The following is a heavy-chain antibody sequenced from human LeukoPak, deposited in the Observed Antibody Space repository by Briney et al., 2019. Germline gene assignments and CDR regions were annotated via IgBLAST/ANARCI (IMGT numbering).Heavy chain of an antibody. V-gene: IGHV3-74*01. CDR2: INSDGSST. CDR1: GFTFSSYW. Sequence: GGSLRLSCAASGFTFSSYWMHWVRQAPGKGLVWVSRINSDGSSTSYADSVKGRFTISRDNAKNALYLQMNSLRAEDTAVYYCARRGSTRLGYCSSTSCYQPEYYFDYWGQGTLVTVSS. D-gene: IGHD2-2*01. CDR3: ARRGSTRLGYCSSTSCYQPEYYFDY. J-gene: IGHJ4*02.